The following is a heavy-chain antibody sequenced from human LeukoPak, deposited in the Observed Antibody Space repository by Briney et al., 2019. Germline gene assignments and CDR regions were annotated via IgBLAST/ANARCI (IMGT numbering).Heavy chain of an antibody. CDR1: GGSISSGGYS. D-gene: IGHD3-22*01. V-gene: IGHV4-30-2*01. J-gene: IGHJ5*02. CDR3: ARAVYDSSGYYYYP. Sequence: SETLSLTCAVSGGSISSGGYSWSWIRQPPGKGLEWIGYIYHSGSTYYNPSLKSRVTISVDRSKNQFSLKLSSVTAADTAVYYCARAVYDSSGYYYYPWGQGTLVTVSS. CDR2: IYHSGST.